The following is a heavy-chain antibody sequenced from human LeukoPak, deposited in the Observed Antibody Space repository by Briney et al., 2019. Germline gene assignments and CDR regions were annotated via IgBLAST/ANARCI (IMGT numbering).Heavy chain of an antibody. CDR3: ARGRIAAYRAVPYYMDV. V-gene: IGHV4-34*01. Sequence: PSETLSLTCAVDGGSFIGYYWSWIRQPPGKGLDWIGEINHSGSTNYNPSLKSRVTISVDTSKNQFSLKLSSVTAADTAVYYCARGRIAAYRAVPYYMDVWGKGTTVTVSS. CDR1: GGSFIGYY. D-gene: IGHD6-13*01. J-gene: IGHJ6*03. CDR2: INHSGST.